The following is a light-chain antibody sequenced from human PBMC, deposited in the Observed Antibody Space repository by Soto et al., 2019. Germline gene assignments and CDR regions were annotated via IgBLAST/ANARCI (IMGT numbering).Light chain of an antibody. V-gene: IGKV3-20*01. CDR1: QPVTRSY. Sequence: VITQSPGTLSLSPGERATLSCRASQPVTRSYLAWYQHKPGQAPRLLISGISRRAPGIPDRFSGDGSGTDFTLTISRLEPEDYAVYYCHQYDCSPSTFGQGTRLEI. CDR2: GIS. CDR3: HQYDCSPST. J-gene: IGKJ5*01.